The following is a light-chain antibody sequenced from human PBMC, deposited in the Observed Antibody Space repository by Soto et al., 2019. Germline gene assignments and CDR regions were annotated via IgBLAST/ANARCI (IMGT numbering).Light chain of an antibody. V-gene: IGLV2-14*01. Sequence: QSVLTQPASVSGSPGQSITISCTGTSSDVGGYNYVSWYQQHPGKAPKLMIYDVSNRPSGVSNRFSGSKSGNTASLTISGLQAEDGADYYCRSYTSSSTLGVFGGGTQLTVL. CDR1: SSDVGGYNY. CDR2: DVS. CDR3: RSYTSSSTLGV. J-gene: IGLJ2*01.